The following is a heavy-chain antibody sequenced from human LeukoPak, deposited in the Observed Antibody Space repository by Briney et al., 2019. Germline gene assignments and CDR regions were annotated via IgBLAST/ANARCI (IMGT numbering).Heavy chain of an antibody. CDR1: GFTFSSYA. V-gene: IGHV3-23*01. CDR2: ISGSGGST. D-gene: IGHD2-2*01. Sequence: GGSLRLSCAASGFTFSSYAMSWVRQAPGKGLEWVSAISGSGGSTYYADSVKGRLTISRDNSKNTLYLQMNSLRAEDTAVYYCAKDPSIVVVPAAKFDYWGQGTLVTVSS. CDR3: AKDPSIVVVPAAKFDY. J-gene: IGHJ4*02.